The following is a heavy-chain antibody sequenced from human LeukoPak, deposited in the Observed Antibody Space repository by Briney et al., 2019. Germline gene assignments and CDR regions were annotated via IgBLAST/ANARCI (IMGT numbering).Heavy chain of an antibody. D-gene: IGHD1-20*01. V-gene: IGHV4-59*12. CDR1: GGSISTYY. CDR3: AREWGNNYYFDY. CDR2: IHYNENT. J-gene: IGHJ4*02. Sequence: SETLSLTCTVSGGSISTYYWSWVRQPPGGGLEWIGFIHYNENTKYNPSLKSRVTISVDTSKNQFSLKLSSVTAADTAVYYCAREWGNNYYFDYWGQGTLVTVSS.